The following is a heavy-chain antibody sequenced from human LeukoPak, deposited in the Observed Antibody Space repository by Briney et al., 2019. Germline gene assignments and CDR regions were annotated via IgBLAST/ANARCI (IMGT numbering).Heavy chain of an antibody. V-gene: IGHV3-30*18. CDR3: AKDLSGDMSD. D-gene: IGHD3-10*01. CDR2: ISYDGSNK. Sequence: PGRSLRLSCAASGFTFSSYGMHWVRQAPGKGLEWVAVISYDGSNKYYADCVKGRFTISRDNSKNTLYLQMNSLRAEDTAVYYCAKDLSGDMSDWGQGTMVTVSS. J-gene: IGHJ3*01. CDR1: GFTFSSYG.